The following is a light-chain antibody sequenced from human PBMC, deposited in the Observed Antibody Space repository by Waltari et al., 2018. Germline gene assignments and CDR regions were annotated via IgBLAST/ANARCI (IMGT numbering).Light chain of an antibody. V-gene: IGLV2-14*01. J-gene: IGLJ2*01. CDR3: SSQSSNDVVL. CDR2: DVS. CDR1: SNDVGGYNS. Sequence: QSALTQPASVSGSPGQSVTIFCAGTSNDVGGYNSVSWYQEQPGQAPRVIIYDVSDQPSGDSDRFAGRQSGNTASLTISGLQAEDEADYYCSSQSSNDVVLVGGGTKLTVL.